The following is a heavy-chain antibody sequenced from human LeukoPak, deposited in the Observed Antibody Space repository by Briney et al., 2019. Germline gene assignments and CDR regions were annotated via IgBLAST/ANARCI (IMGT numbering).Heavy chain of an antibody. V-gene: IGHV1-69*04. CDR3: ARESSMVRGDMLDY. J-gene: IGHJ4*02. CDR1: GYTFTSYG. CDR2: IIPILGIA. D-gene: IGHD3-10*01. Sequence: SVKVSCKASGYTFTSYGISWVRQAPGQGLEWMGRIIPILGIANYAQKFQGRVTITADKSTSTAYMELSSLRSEDTAVYYCARESSMVRGDMLDYWGQGTLVTVSS.